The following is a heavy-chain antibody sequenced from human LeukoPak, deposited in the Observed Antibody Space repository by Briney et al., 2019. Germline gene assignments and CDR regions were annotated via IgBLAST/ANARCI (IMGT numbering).Heavy chain of an antibody. J-gene: IGHJ6*03. Sequence: EASVKVSCKPSGGTFSSYAISWVRQAPGQGLEWMGGIIPIFGTANYAQKFQGRVTITADEFTSTAYMELSSLRSEDTAVYYCARARNEWLWKDNYYYYYMDVWGKGTTVTVSS. CDR1: GGTFSSYA. D-gene: IGHD5-12*01. V-gene: IGHV1-69*01. CDR3: ARARNEWLWKDNYYYYYMDV. CDR2: IIPIFGTA.